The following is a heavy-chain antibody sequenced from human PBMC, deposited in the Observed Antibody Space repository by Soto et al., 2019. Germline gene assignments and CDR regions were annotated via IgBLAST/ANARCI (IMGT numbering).Heavy chain of an antibody. CDR1: GHTFTSYG. V-gene: IGHV1-18*04. J-gene: IGHJ6*02. D-gene: IGHD3-22*01. CDR3: ARDNGITMILVAMGVYGMDV. Sequence: GASVKVSCKASGHTFTSYGISWVRQAPGQGLEWMGWISAYNGNTNYAQKPQGRVTMTTDTSTSTAYMELRSLRSDETAVYYCARDNGITMILVAMGVYGMDVWGQGSTVTV. CDR2: ISAYNGNT.